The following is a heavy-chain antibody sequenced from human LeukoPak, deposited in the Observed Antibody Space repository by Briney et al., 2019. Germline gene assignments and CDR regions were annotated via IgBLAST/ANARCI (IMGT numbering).Heavy chain of an antibody. CDR1: GFTFSSYA. J-gene: IGHJ4*02. D-gene: IGHD6-19*01. V-gene: IGHV3-23*01. CDR3: ARDAPAWDRSGYYFDY. Sequence: RSGGSLRLSCAASGFTFSSYAMSWVRQAPGKGLEWVSAISGSGGSTYYADSVKGRFTISRDNAKNSLYLQMNSLRAEDTAVYYCARDAPAWDRSGYYFDYWGQGTLVTVSS. CDR2: ISGSGGST.